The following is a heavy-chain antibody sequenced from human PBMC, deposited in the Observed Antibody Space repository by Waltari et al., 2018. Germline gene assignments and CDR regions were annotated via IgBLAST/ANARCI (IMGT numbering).Heavy chain of an antibody. D-gene: IGHD6-13*01. CDR2: IYSSGST. CDR3: ARRGSPKYFDL. Sequence: EVQLVESGGGLLQPGGSLRLSCAASGFSVSSSYVNWVRQAPGKGLEWVSIIYSSGSTYYADSVKGRFTISRDNSKNTVFLQMDSLRGEDTAVYYCARRGSPKYFDLWGRGTLVTVSS. J-gene: IGHJ2*01. V-gene: IGHV3-53*01. CDR1: GFSVSSSY.